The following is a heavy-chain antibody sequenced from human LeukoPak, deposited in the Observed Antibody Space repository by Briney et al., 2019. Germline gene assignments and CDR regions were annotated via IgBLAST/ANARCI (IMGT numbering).Heavy chain of an antibody. J-gene: IGHJ5*02. CDR1: GGSISSSSYY. V-gene: IGHV4-39*07. D-gene: IGHD3-10*01. Sequence: SETLSLTCTVSGGSISSSSYYWGWIRQPPWKGLEWIGSIYYSGSTYYNPSLKSRVTISVDTSKNQFSLKLSSVTAADTAVYYCARVNTLIRGIGWFDPWGQGILVTVSS. CDR3: ARVNTLIRGIGWFDP. CDR2: IYYSGST.